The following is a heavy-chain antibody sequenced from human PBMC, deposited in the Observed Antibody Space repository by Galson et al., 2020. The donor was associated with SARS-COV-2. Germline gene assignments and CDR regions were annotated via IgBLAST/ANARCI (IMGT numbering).Heavy chain of an antibody. CDR2: IIPILGIA. CDR1: GGTFSSYA. D-gene: IGHD3-22*01. V-gene: IGHV1-69*04. CDR3: ARDPSYYYDSSGYSH. J-gene: IGHJ4*02. Sequence: KISCKASGGTFSSYAISWVRQAPGQGLEWMGRIIPILGIANYAQKFQGRVTITADKSTSTAYMELSSLRSEDTAVYYCARDPSYYYDSSGYSHWGQGTLVTVSS.